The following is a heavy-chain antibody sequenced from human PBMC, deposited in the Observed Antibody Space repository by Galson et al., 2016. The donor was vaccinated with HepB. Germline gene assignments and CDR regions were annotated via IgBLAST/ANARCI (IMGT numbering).Heavy chain of an antibody. CDR1: ASTFSSYN. V-gene: IGHV3-48*01. CDR3: ARDGSEAFGDYGWFDL. D-gene: IGHD4-17*01. Sequence: SLRLSCAASASTFSSYNMNWVRQAPGKGLEWVSYISFSSSTIYYADSVKGRFTISRDNAKNSLFLQVSRLRAEDTALYYCARDGSEAFGDYGWFDLWGQGTLVTVSS. CDR2: ISFSSSTI. J-gene: IGHJ5*02.